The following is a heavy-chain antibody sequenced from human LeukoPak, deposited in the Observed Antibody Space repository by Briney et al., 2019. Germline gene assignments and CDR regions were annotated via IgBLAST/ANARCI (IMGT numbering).Heavy chain of an antibody. D-gene: IGHD3-22*01. V-gene: IGHV4-61*02. J-gene: IGHJ6*03. CDR3: ARERVTYYYDSSGPITYYYMDV. CDR2: IYTSGST. CDR1: GDSISSGSYY. Sequence: SETLSLTCTVSGDSISSGSYYWSWIRPPAGKGLEWIGRIYTSGSTNYNASLMSRVTISVDTSKNQFSLKLSSVTAADTAVYYCARERVTYYYDSSGPITYYYMDVWGKGTTVTVSS.